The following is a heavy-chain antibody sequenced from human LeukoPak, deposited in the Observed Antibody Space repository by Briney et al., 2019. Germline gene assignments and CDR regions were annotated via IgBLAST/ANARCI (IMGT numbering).Heavy chain of an antibody. CDR1: ESTFADYG. J-gene: IGHJ4*02. Sequence: GGSLRLSRKDSESTFADYGMSWVRQTPGKGLEWVSGINWKGDNTAYADSVKGRFTISRDNAKNSLYLQMTSLRAEDTALYYCARDLSASWYSLGSWGQGTLVTVSS. D-gene: IGHD6-13*01. CDR2: INWKGDNT. V-gene: IGHV3-20*04. CDR3: ARDLSASWYSLGS.